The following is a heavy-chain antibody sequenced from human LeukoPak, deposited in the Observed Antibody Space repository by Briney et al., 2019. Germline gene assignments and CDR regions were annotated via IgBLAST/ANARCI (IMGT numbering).Heavy chain of an antibody. CDR2: IIPILGIA. CDR3: AIDKGLAPHHDAFDI. CDR1: GGTFSSYT. D-gene: IGHD6-6*01. J-gene: IGHJ3*02. V-gene: IGHV1-69*04. Sequence: SVKVSCKASGGTFSSYTISWVRQAPGQGLEWMGRIIPILGIANYAQKFQGRVTITADKSTSTAYMELSSLRSEDTAVYYCAIDKGLAPHHDAFDIWGQGTMVTVSS.